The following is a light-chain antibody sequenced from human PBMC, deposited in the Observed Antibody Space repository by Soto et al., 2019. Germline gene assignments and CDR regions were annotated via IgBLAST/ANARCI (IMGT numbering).Light chain of an antibody. CDR2: EGS. J-gene: IGLJ2*01. Sequence: QSALTQPASVSGSPGQSITISCTGTSSDVGTYNLVSWYQQHPGKAPKLMIYEGSKRPSGVSDRFSGSKSGNTVSLTISGLQAEDEADYYCSSYAGSSTSDVVFGGGTKLTVL. CDR3: SSYAGSSTSDVV. V-gene: IGLV2-23*01. CDR1: SSDVGTYNL.